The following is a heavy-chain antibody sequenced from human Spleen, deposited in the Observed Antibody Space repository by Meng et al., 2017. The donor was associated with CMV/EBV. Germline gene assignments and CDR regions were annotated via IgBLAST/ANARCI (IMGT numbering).Heavy chain of an antibody. D-gene: IGHD3-22*01. J-gene: IGHJ5*02. CDR3: AGGYSRGFDP. V-gene: IGHV3-33*01. CDR1: GFTFSSYG. Sequence: GESLKISCAASGFTFSSYGMHWVRQAPGKGLEWVAVIWYDGSNKYYADSVKGRFTISRDNSKNTLYLQMNSLRAEDTAVYYCAGGYSRGFDPWGQGTLVTVSS. CDR2: IWYDGSNK.